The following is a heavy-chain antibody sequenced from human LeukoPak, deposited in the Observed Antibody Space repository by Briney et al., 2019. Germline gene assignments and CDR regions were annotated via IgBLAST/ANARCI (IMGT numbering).Heavy chain of an antibody. Sequence: PGGSLRLSCSASGFSFSNYAMHWVRQAPGKGLEYVSAISSNGGSTYYADSVKGRFTISRDNSKNTLYLQVSNLRAEDTAVYYCVKDIHYYGSGNYYNGYFDYWGQGTLVTVSS. V-gene: IGHV3-64D*09. D-gene: IGHD3-10*01. CDR2: ISSNGGST. J-gene: IGHJ4*02. CDR3: VKDIHYYGSGNYYNGYFDY. CDR1: GFSFSNYA.